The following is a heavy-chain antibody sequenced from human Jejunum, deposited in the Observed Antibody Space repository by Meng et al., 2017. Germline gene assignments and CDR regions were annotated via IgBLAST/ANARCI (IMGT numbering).Heavy chain of an antibody. CDR1: GASFSSSTW. V-gene: IGHV4-4*02. J-gene: IGHJ4*02. CDR3: ARDSTNTLGSQTYYFDY. D-gene: IGHD2-2*02. CDR2: IYRSGST. Sequence: GRPQGLGPEVGKPWGAWSLTCAVPGASFSSSTWWSWVRQHPGKGLEWIGEIYRSGSTYYNPSLKSRVTISVDKSNNQFSLKLSSVTAADTAVYYCARDSTNTLGSQTYYFDYWGQGTLVTVSS.